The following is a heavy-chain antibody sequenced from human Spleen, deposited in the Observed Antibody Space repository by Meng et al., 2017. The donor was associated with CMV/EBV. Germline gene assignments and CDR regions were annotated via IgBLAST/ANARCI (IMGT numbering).Heavy chain of an antibody. CDR1: NSAA. Sequence: NSAAWNWIRQSPSRGLEWLGRTYFRSKWSKWYNDYAVSVKSRITIKPDTSQNQFSLQLNSVTPEDTAVYYCARWTVVGTAIGRSFDYWGQGTLVSLL. D-gene: IGHD2-21*02. CDR3: ARWTVVGTAIGRSFDY. J-gene: IGHJ4*02. CDR2: TYFRSKWSKWYN. V-gene: IGHV6-1*01.